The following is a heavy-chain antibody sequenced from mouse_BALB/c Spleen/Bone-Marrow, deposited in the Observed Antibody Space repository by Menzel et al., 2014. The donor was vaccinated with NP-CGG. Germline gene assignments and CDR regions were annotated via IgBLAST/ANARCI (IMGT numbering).Heavy chain of an antibody. V-gene: IGHV1-80*01. Sequence: VKLVESGAELVRPGSSVKISCKASGYAFSSYWMNWAKQRPGQGLEWIGQIYPGDSDTDYNGKFKGKATLTADKSSNTAYMQLTSLTSEDSAVYLCARGGISVDYWGQGTTLTVSS. CDR3: ARGGISVDY. J-gene: IGHJ2*01. CDR2: IYPGDSDT. CDR1: GYAFSSYW.